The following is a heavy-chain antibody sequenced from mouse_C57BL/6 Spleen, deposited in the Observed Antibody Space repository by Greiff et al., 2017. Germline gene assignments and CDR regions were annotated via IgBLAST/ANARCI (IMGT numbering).Heavy chain of an antibody. CDR3: ARGGGLRLYAMDY. D-gene: IGHD1-2*01. CDR1: GYTFTGYA. Sequence: VKLLESGPELVKPGASVKLSCKASGYTFTGYAINWVMQRHGQSLEWIGCLYPRDGGTKYNEKFKGKATLTVDTSSSTAYMELHSLTAEDSAVYFCARGGGLRLYAMDYWGQGTSVTVSA. CDR2: LYPRDGGT. V-gene: IGHV1-85*01. J-gene: IGHJ4*01.